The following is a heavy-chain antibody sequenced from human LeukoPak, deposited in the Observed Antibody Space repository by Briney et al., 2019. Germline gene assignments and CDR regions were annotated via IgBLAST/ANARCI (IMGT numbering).Heavy chain of an antibody. V-gene: IGHV3-21*01. J-gene: IGHJ5*02. CDR1: GFTFSGYS. CDR3: ARVIGFGWFDP. Sequence: GGSLRLSCAASGFTFSGYSMTWVRQAPGKGLEWVSSMSSGSTYIYYADSVRGRFTISRDNAKNSLYLQMNGLRAEDTAVYYCARVIGFGWFDPWGQGTLVTVSS. D-gene: IGHD3-3*01. CDR2: MSSGSTYI.